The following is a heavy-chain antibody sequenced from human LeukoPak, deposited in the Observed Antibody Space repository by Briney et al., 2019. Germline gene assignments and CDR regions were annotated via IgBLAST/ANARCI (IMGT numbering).Heavy chain of an antibody. CDR2: ISAYNGNT. J-gene: IGHJ4*02. Sequence: ASVKVSCKASGYTFTSYGISWVRQAPGQGLDWMGWISAYNGNTNYAQKLQGRVTMTTDTSTSTAYMELRSMRSDDTAAYYCARVSGITMVRGAIARWGQGTLVTVSS. CDR3: ARVSGITMVRGAIAR. CDR1: GYTFTSYG. V-gene: IGHV1-18*01. D-gene: IGHD3-10*01.